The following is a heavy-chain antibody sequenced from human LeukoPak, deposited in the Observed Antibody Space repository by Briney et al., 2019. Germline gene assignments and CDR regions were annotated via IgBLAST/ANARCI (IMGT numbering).Heavy chain of an antibody. CDR1: GYSITSGYY. CDR2: IYHTGNT. J-gene: IGHJ4*02. D-gene: IGHD2-2*02. Sequence: PSETLSLTCSVSGYSITSGYYWGWIGQPPGKGLEWIGSIYHTGNTFYDPSFNSRVTISVDTSKNQFSLSLSSVTAADTAVYYCARYCSSTTCYTRGGDYWGQGTLVTVSS. CDR3: ARYCSSTTCYTRGGDY. V-gene: IGHV4-38-2*02.